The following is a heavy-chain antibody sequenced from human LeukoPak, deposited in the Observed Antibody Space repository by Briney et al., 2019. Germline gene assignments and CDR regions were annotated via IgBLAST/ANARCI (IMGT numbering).Heavy chain of an antibody. CDR2: IYHSGST. Sequence: SETLSLTCTVSGGSISRYYWSWIRQPPGKGLEWIGYIYHSGSTYYNPSLKSRVTISVDRSKNQFSLKLSSVTAADTAVYYCARDKHRALDYWGQGTLVTVSS. V-gene: IGHV4-30-2*01. D-gene: IGHD2-21*01. J-gene: IGHJ4*02. CDR1: GGSISRYY. CDR3: ARDKHRALDY.